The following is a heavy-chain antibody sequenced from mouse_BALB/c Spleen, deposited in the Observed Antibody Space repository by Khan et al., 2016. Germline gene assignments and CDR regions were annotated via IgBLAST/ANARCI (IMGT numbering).Heavy chain of an antibody. V-gene: IGHV1S34*01. D-gene: IGHD2-4*01. Sequence: LVKTGASVKISCKASGYSFTGYYIHWVKQSHGKGLEWIGYISCYNGATNYNQKFRGKATFTVDTSSSTAYMQFNSLTSEDSAVSYCASCDYGGYYAMDYWGQGTSVPFSS. CDR3: ASCDYGGYYAMDY. CDR1: GYSFTGYY. CDR2: ISCYNGAT. J-gene: IGHJ4*01.